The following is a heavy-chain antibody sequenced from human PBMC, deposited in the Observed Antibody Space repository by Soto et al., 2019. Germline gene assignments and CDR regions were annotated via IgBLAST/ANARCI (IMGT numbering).Heavy chain of an antibody. CDR3: ARVSMRAAAGTFDY. Sequence: GGSLRLSCAASGFTFSSYDMHWVRQATGKGLEWVSGIGTAGDTYYPGSVKGRFTISRENAKNSLYLQMNSLRAEDTAVYYCARVSMRAAAGTFDYWGQGTLVTVSS. CDR2: IGTAGDT. V-gene: IGHV3-13*01. CDR1: GFTFSSYD. J-gene: IGHJ4*02. D-gene: IGHD6-13*01.